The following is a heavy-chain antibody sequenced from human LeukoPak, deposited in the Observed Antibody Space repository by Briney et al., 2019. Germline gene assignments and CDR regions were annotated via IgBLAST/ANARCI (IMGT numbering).Heavy chain of an antibody. V-gene: IGHV1-69*13. CDR2: IIPIFGTA. CDR1: GGTFSSYA. J-gene: IGHJ4*02. CDR3: RLGLRPQDY. Sequence: SVKVSCKASGGTFSSYAISWVRQAPGQGLEWMGGIIPIFGTANYAQKFQGRVTITADESTSTAYMELRSLRSDDTAVYYCRLGLRPQDYWGQGTLGIVSS. D-gene: IGHD3/OR15-3a*01.